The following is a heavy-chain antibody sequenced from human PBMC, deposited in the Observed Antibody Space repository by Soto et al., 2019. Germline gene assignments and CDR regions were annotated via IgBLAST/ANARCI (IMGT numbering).Heavy chain of an antibody. CDR2: FYYTGGTYST. CDR1: GGSISSSGSY. V-gene: IGHV4-39*01. D-gene: IGHD2-15*01. CDR3: VRVVEAATRHTDFDS. Sequence: SETLSLTCTVSGGSISSSGSYWGWVRQPPGKGLEWIVSFYYTGGTYSTYYNPSLKSRVTISVDTPKRQFSLRVRSVTVAETAMYYCVRVVEAATRHTDFDSWGQGIVVTVSS. J-gene: IGHJ4*02.